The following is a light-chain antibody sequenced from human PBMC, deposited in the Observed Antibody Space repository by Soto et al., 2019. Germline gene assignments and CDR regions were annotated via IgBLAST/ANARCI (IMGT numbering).Light chain of an antibody. Sequence: EIVMTQSPATLSVSPGEGATLSCRASQSVRSDLAWYQHKPGLAPRLLIYGVSTRATGIPVRFSGSGSGTEFTLTISSLQSEDFAVYYCQHYNTWPWTFGQGTKVDIK. V-gene: IGKV3-15*01. J-gene: IGKJ1*01. CDR1: QSVRSD. CDR3: QHYNTWPWT. CDR2: GVS.